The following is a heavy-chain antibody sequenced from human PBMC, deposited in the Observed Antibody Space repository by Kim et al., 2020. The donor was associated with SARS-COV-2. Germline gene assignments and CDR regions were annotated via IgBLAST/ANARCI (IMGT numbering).Heavy chain of an antibody. CDR1: GFSFISYG. CDR3: ARSAAGMDNWVDP. J-gene: IGHJ5*02. D-gene: IGHD1-1*01. Sequence: GGSLRLSCAASGFSFISYGVNWVRQAPGKGLEWVSYIDYSSRTIHYADSVKGRFTISRDNAKNSVSLQMNSLRAEDTAVYYCARSAAGMDNWVDPWGQGT. CDR2: IDYSSRTI. V-gene: IGHV3-48*04.